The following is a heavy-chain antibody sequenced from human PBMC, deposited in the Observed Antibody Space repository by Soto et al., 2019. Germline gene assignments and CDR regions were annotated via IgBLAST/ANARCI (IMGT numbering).Heavy chain of an antibody. CDR2: INPSGGST. V-gene: IGHV1-46*01. J-gene: IGHJ6*02. CDR3: AREYGGNSNYYYYYGMDV. D-gene: IGHD2-21*02. CDR1: GYTFTSYY. Sequence: PGPSVKVSCKASGYTFTSYYMHWVRQAPGQGLEWMGIINPSGGSTSYAQKFQGRVTMTRDTSTSTVYMELSSLRSEDTAVYYCAREYGGNSNYYYYYGMDVWGQGTTVTVSS.